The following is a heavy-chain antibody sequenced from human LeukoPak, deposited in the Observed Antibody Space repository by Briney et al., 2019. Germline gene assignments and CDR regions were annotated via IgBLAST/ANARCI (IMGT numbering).Heavy chain of an antibody. CDR3: AKKKAGNGDRFDY. J-gene: IGHJ4*02. CDR2: IQYDGRNT. D-gene: IGHD2-8*01. CDR1: GFTFSTYG. Sequence: GGSLRLSCAASGFTFSTYGMHWVRQAPGMGLEWVAYIQYDGRNTRYADSVKGRFTISRDNSKNTLYLQMNTLKAEDTALYYCAKKKAGNGDRFDYWGQGTPLTVSS. V-gene: IGHV3-30*02.